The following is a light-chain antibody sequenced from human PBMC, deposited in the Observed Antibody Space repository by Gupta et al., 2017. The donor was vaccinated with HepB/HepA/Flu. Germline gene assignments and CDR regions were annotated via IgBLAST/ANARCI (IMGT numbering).Light chain of an antibody. V-gene: IGLV3-21*02. CDR3: QVWDSSSDHYV. Sequence: SYVLTQSPSVSVAPGQTAGITCGGNNIGSKGVHWYQQKPGQAPVLVVYDDRDRPSGIPGRFSGSNSGNTATLTISRVEAGDEADYYCQVWDSSSDHYVFGSGTKVTVL. CDR1: NIGSKG. J-gene: IGLJ1*01. CDR2: DDR.